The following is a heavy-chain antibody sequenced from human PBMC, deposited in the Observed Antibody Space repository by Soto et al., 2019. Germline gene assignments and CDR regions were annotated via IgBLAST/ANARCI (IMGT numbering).Heavy chain of an antibody. Sequence: GASVQVSCQASGGTFSSYAISLVLQAPGQVLEWMGGIIPIFGTANYAQKFQGRVTITADESTSTAYMELSSLRSEDTAVYYCARDCTNGVCHVYGMDVRGQGTTVTVSS. CDR1: GGTFSSYA. V-gene: IGHV1-69*13. CDR3: ARDCTNGVCHVYGMDV. D-gene: IGHD2-8*01. CDR2: IIPIFGTA. J-gene: IGHJ6*02.